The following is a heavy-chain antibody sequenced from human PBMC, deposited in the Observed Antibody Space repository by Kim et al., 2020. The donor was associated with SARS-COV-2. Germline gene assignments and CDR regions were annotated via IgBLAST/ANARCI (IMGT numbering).Heavy chain of an antibody. V-gene: IGHV4-61*01. CDR3: ARETPYCSGGSCHSGWFDP. J-gene: IGHJ5*02. CDR2: IYYSGST. CDR1: GGSVSSGSYY. Sequence: SETLSLTCTVSGGSVSSGSYYWSWIRQPPGKGLEWIGYIYYSGSTNYNPSLKSRVTISVDTSKNQFSLKLTSATAADTAVYYCARETPYCSGGSCHSGWFDPWGQGTLVTVSS. D-gene: IGHD2-15*01.